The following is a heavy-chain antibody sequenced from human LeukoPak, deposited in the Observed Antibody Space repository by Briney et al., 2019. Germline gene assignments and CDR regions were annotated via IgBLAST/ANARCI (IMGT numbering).Heavy chain of an antibody. CDR3: ARGENSKTYPVSGY. CDR1: GFTFSSYG. D-gene: IGHD2/OR15-2a*01. Sequence: GGSLRLSCVASGFTFSSYGMHWVRQAPGKGMEWVAVISSDGSSKCYIDSVKGRVTIARDNSKNTLYLQMNSLRDEDTAVYYCARGENSKTYPVSGYWGQGTLVTVSS. CDR2: ISSDGSSK. V-gene: IGHV3-30*03. J-gene: IGHJ4*02.